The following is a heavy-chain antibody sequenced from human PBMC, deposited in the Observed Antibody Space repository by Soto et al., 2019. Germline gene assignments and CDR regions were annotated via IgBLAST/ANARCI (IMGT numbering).Heavy chain of an antibody. V-gene: IGHV4-30-4*01. CDR3: ARGGLDYFDY. CDR1: GGSISSGDYY. D-gene: IGHD5-12*01. Sequence: SETLSLTCTVSGGSISSGDYYWSWIRQPPGKGLEWIGYIYYSGSTYYNPSFKSRATISVDTSKNQFSLKLSSVTAADTAVYYCARGGLDYFDYWGQGTLVTVSS. CDR2: IYYSGST. J-gene: IGHJ4*02.